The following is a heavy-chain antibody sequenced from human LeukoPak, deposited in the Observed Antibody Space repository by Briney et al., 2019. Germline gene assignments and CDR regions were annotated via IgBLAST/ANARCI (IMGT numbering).Heavy chain of an antibody. CDR1: GFTFDDYG. V-gene: IGHV3-7*01. J-gene: IGHJ4*02. CDR2: IKQDGSEK. Sequence: GGSLRLSCAASGFTFDDYGMTWVRQAPGKGLEWVANIKQDGSEKYYVDSVKGRFTISRDNAKNSLYLQMNSLRAEDTAVYYCAREVYSSGYLAYFDYWGQGTLVTVSS. CDR3: AREVYSSGYLAYFDY. D-gene: IGHD3-22*01.